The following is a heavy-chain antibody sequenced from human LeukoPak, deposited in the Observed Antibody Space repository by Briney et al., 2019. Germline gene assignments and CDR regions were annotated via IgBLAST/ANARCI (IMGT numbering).Heavy chain of an antibody. CDR3: AKVRGNVGSSYFPDY. V-gene: IGHV3-30*04. Sequence: GGSLRLSCAASGSILSSYAMHWVRQAPGKGLEWVAVILYDGSNRQYADSVKGRFTISRDNSKNTLYLQMNSLRVEDTAVYYCAKVRGNVGSSYFPDYWGQGTLVTVTS. CDR2: ILYDGSNR. D-gene: IGHD3-22*01. J-gene: IGHJ4*02. CDR1: GSILSSYA.